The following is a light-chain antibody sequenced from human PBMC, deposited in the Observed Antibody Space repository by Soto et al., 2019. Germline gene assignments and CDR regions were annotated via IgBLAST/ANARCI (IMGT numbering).Light chain of an antibody. Sequence: EIVLTQSPGTLSLSPGERATLSCRASQSVSSNYLSWYQQRPGQAPRLLIYGASNRATDIPDRFSGSGSGTEFTLTISRVEPEDFAVYYCQQYGTSPRTFGQGTKVDIK. CDR1: QSVSSNY. J-gene: IGKJ1*01. CDR2: GAS. V-gene: IGKV3-20*01. CDR3: QQYGTSPRT.